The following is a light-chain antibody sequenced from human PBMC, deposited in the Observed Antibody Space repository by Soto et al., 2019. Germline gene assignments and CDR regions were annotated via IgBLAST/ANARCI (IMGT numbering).Light chain of an antibody. CDR3: QQYNNWPRT. CDR1: QSVSSN. CDR2: GAS. Sequence: EIVMTQSPATLSVSLGERATLCCRAGQSVSSNLAWYQQKPGQAPRLLIYGASTRATGIPARFSGSGSGTEFTLTISSLQSEDFAVYYCQQYNNWPRTFGQGTKVDIK. V-gene: IGKV3-15*01. J-gene: IGKJ1*01.